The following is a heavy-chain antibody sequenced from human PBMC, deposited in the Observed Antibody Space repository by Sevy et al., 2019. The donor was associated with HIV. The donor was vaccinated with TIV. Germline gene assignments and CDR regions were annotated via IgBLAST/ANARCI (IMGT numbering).Heavy chain of an antibody. J-gene: IGHJ1*01. CDR1: GYTFTGYY. Sequence: ASVKVSCKASGYTFTGYYMHWVRQAPGQGLEWMGWINPNSGGTNYAQKFQGRVTMTRDTSISTAYMEPSRLRSDDTAVYYCAARYYYDSSGYYSAEYFQHWGQGTLVTVSS. CDR3: AARYYYDSSGYYSAEYFQH. D-gene: IGHD3-22*01. CDR2: INPNSGGT. V-gene: IGHV1-2*02.